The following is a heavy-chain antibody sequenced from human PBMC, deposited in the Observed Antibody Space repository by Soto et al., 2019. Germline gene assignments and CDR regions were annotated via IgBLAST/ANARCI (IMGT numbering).Heavy chain of an antibody. J-gene: IGHJ4*02. D-gene: IGHD3-16*01. CDR3: VRVGLNRNYDFDF. CDR2: INPNSDVT. CDR1: GYTFNSYY. Sequence: QVQLVQSGAEVKKPGASAKVSCKASGYTFNSYYIHWVRQAPGQGLEWMGWINPNSDVTGYAQSFQSRVTMTRDMSMTTAYMGLTRLRSDDTAVYYCVRVGLNRNYDFDFWGQGTLITVSS. V-gene: IGHV1-2*02.